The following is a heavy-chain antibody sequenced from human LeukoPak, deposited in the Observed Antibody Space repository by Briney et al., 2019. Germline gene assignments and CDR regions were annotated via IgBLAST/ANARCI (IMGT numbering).Heavy chain of an antibody. CDR1: GYTFTSYG. CDR3: ARDTVGATRRGFFDY. J-gene: IGHJ4*02. V-gene: IGHV1-18*01. D-gene: IGHD1-26*01. CDR2: IRAYNGNT. Sequence: ASVKVSCKASGYTFTSYGISWVRQAPGQGLEWMGWIRAYNGNTNYAQKLQGRVTMTTDTSTSTAYMELRSLRSDDTAVYYCARDTVGATRRGFFDYWGQGTLVTVSS.